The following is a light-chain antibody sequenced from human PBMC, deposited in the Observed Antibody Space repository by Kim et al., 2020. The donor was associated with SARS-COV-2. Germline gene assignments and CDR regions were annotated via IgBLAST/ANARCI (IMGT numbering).Light chain of an antibody. CDR3: QSYDSSLSGSGV. J-gene: IGLJ1*01. CDR1: SSNIGAGYD. V-gene: IGLV1-40*01. CDR2: GNS. Sequence: RVTTSCTWSSSNIGAGYDVHWYQQLPGTAPKLLIYGNSNRPSGVPDRFSGSKSGTSASLAITGLQAEDEADYYCQSYDSSLSGSGVFGTGTKVTVL.